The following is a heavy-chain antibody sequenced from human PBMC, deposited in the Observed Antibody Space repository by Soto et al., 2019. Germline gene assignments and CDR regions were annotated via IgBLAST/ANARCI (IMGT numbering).Heavy chain of an antibody. CDR3: ARGYDYDSGGYLFDY. J-gene: IGHJ4*02. CDR1: GGSVSSNIYY. D-gene: IGHD3-22*01. V-gene: IGHV4-31*03. Sequence: PSETLSLTCSVSGGSVSSNIYYWTWIRQHPGKGPEWIGHIYYSGSTYYNPSLESRVTISLDMSKNQFSLKLTSVSAADTAVYYCARGYDYDSGGYLFDYWGQGTLVTVSS. CDR2: IYYSGST.